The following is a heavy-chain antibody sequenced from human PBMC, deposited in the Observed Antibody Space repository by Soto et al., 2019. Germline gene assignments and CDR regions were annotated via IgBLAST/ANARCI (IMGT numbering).Heavy chain of an antibody. CDR1: GGTFSIYT. CDR2: IIPILGIA. CDR3: ARDFSLGAAMVTGNFDY. J-gene: IGHJ4*01. D-gene: IGHD5-18*01. Sequence: GASVKVSCKASGGTFSIYTISWVRQAPGQGLEWMGRIIPILGIANYAQKFQGRVTITADKSTSTAYMELSSLRSEDTAVYYCARDFSLGAAMVTGNFDYWGHGTLVTVSS. V-gene: IGHV1-69*04.